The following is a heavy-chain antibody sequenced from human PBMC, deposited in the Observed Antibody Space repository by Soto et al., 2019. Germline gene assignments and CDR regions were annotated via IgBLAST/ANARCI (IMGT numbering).Heavy chain of an antibody. CDR2: INHSGST. Sequence: SETLSLTCAVYGGSFSGYYWGWIRQPPGKGLEWIGEINHSGSTNYNPSLKSRVTISVDTSKNQFSLKLSSVTAADTAVYYCARGTIFAVKGNYYYYYGMDVWRQGTTVTVSS. CDR3: ARGTIFAVKGNYYYYYGMDV. V-gene: IGHV4-34*01. CDR1: GGSFSGYY. D-gene: IGHD3-3*01. J-gene: IGHJ6*02.